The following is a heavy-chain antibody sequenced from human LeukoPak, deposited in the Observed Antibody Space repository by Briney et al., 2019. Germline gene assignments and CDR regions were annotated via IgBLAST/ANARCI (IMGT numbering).Heavy chain of an antibody. J-gene: IGHJ6*03. Sequence: GASVKVSCKASGGTFSSYAISWVRQAPGQGLEWMGGIIPIFGTANYAQKFQGRVTITADESTSTAYMELSSLRSEDTAVYYCARDPGLTQPQSQPPYYYYYYMDVWGKGTTVTVSS. CDR3: ARDPGLTQPQSQPPYYYYYYMDV. CDR1: GGTFSSYA. CDR2: IIPIFGTA. D-gene: IGHD2-2*01. V-gene: IGHV1-69*13.